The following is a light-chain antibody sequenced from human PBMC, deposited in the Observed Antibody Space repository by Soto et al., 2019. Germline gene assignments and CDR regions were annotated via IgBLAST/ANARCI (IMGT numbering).Light chain of an antibody. CDR2: DAA. J-gene: IGKJ1*01. V-gene: IGKV3-20*01. Sequence: EIVLTQSPGTLSLSPGERATLSCRASQSVSNNYVARYQQKPGQAPRPLLSDAASRATGIPDRVSGSGSGTDFTLTISRLELEDFALYYCQQCASSPLTFGQGTRVDIK. CDR3: QQCASSPLT. CDR1: QSVSNNY.